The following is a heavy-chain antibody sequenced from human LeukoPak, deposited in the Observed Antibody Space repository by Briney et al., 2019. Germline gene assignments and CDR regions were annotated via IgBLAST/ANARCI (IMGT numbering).Heavy chain of an antibody. CDR3: ARVLWAYCGGDCDNRYAHFDY. V-gene: IGHV4-34*01. D-gene: IGHD2-21*01. J-gene: IGHJ4*02. Sequence: PSETLSLTCAVYGGSFSGYYWSWIRQPPGKGLEWIGEINHSGSTNYNPSLKSRVTISVDTSKNQFSLKLSSVTAADTAVYYCARVLWAYCGGDCDNRYAHFDYWGQGTLVTVSS. CDR2: INHSGST. CDR1: GGSFSGYY.